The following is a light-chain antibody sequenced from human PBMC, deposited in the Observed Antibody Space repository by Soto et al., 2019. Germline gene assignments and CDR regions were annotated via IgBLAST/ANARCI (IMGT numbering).Light chain of an antibody. V-gene: IGLV1-44*01. CDR1: SSNIGSNT. J-gene: IGLJ2*01. Sequence: QSVLTQPPSASGTPGQRVTISCSGSSSNIGSNTVNWYQQLPGTAPKLLIYSNNQRPSGVPDRFSGSKSGTSASLAISGLQFEDEADYYCAAWDDSLNGPHVVFGGGTKLTVL. CDR3: AAWDDSLNGPHVV. CDR2: SNN.